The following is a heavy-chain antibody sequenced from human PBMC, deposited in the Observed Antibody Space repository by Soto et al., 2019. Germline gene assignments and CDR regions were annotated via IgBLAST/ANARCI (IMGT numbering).Heavy chain of an antibody. V-gene: IGHV3-7*01. D-gene: IGHD3-10*01. CDR2: INQDGSER. CDR3: VKDNRGSY. Sequence: EVQLVESGGGLVQPGGSLRLSCAASGFTFSTCWMMWVRQAPGKGLEWVANINQDGSERYYVDSVKGRFTISRDNAKNARDRQMNSRRAEDTAVDYCVKDNRGSYWGQGTLVTVSS. CDR1: GFTFSTCW. J-gene: IGHJ4*02.